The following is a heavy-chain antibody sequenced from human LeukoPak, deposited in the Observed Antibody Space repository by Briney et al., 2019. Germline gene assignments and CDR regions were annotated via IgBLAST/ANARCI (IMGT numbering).Heavy chain of an antibody. Sequence: AGTLRLYCAPTGFTFSSYAMTWARQAPGKGPEWVSSITGSDGSTYYADSVKGRFTISRDNSKNTVYLEVNSLKAEDTAVDYCAKGGSSGYYWGQGTLVTVSS. J-gene: IGHJ4*02. D-gene: IGHD6-19*01. CDR2: ITGSDGST. CDR3: AKGGSSGYY. CDR1: GFTFSSYA. V-gene: IGHV3-23*01.